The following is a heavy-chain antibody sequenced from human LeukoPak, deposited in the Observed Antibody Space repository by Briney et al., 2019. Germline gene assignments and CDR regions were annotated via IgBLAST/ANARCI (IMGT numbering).Heavy chain of an antibody. J-gene: IGHJ5*02. CDR1: GGSIGSGGYY. CDR2: IYDSGST. D-gene: IGHD3-10*01. Sequence: PSETLSLTCTVSGGSIGSGGYYWSWIRQLPGKGLEWIGYIYDSGSTYFHPSLKGRLTISLDTSKNQFSLRLTSVTAADTAVYYCASSPSGIWFDPWGQGTLVTVSS. V-gene: IGHV4-31*03. CDR3: ASSPSGIWFDP.